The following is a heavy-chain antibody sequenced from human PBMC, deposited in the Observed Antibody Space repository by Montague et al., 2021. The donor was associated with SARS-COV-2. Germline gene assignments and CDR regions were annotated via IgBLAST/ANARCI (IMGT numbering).Heavy chain of an antibody. V-gene: IGHV4-31*03. D-gene: IGHD1-26*01. CDR3: ARDTRIVGATTRLDY. CDR2: IYYSGST. Sequence: TLSLTCTVSGGSISSGGYYWSWIRQHPGKGLEWIGYIYYSGSTYYNPSLKSRVTISVETSKNQFSLKLSSVTAAGTAVYYCARDTRIVGATTRLDYWGQGTLVTVSS. J-gene: IGHJ4*02. CDR1: GGSISSGGYY.